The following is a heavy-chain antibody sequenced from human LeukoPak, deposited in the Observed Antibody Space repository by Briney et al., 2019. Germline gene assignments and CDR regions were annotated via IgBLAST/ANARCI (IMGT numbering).Heavy chain of an antibody. V-gene: IGHV3-33*08. CDR3: ARNARDSVFDL. CDR2: ILPDGSDK. CDR1: GFTFSNCP. Sequence: PGGSLRLSCSASGFTFSNCPMHWVRQAPGKGLEWVAVILPDGSDKYYADSVTGRFTISRDNSKNTLYLQMNSLRADDTAVYYCARNARDSVFDLWGQGTMVTVSS. J-gene: IGHJ3*01.